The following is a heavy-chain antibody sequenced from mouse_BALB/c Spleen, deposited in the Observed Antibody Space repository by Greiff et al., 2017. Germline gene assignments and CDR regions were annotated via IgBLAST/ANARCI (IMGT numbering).Heavy chain of an antibody. CDR1: GYTFSSYW. V-gene: IGHV1-9*01. D-gene: IGHD3-1*01. J-gene: IGHJ4*01. Sequence: VKLQESGAELMKPGASVKISCKATGYTFSSYWIEWVKQRPGHGLEWIGEILPGSGSTNYNEKFKGKATFTADTSSNTAYMQLSSLTSEDSAVYYCARRGYGYAMDYWGQGTSVTVSS. CDR3: ARRGYGYAMDY. CDR2: ILPGSGST.